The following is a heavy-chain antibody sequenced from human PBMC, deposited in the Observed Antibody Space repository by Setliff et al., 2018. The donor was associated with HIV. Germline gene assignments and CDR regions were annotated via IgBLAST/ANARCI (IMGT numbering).Heavy chain of an antibody. CDR1: GGSISSSSYY. J-gene: IGHJ5*02. CDR3: ARDMMYHYDRSGSFGWFGP. V-gene: IGHV4-61*02. CDR2: IYITGST. Sequence: PSETLSLTCTVSGGSISSSSYYWSWIRQPAGKGLEWIGRIYITGSTSYNPSLKSRVTISIDTSKSQFSLKLSSVTAADTAVYYCARDMMYHYDRSGSFGWFGPWGQGTLVTVSS. D-gene: IGHD3-22*01.